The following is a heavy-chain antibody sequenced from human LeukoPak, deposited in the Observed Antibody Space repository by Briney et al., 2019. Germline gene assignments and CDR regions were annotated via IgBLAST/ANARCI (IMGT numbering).Heavy chain of an antibody. D-gene: IGHD6-13*01. CDR3: ASGLYNSRSDY. CDR2: IYYSGST. V-gene: IGHV4-61*01. Sequence: SPETLCLTCTVSGGPVSSGSYYWSWIRQPPGKGLEWIGYIYYSGSTNYNPSLKSRVTISVDTSKNQFSLKLSSVTAADTAVYYCASGLYNSRSDYWGQGTLVTVSS. J-gene: IGHJ4*02. CDR1: GGPVSSGSYY.